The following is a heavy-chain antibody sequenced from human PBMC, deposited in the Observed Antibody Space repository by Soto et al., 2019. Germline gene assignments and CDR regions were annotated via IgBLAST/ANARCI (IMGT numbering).Heavy chain of an antibody. Sequence: SVKVSCKASGGTFSSYTISWVRQAPGQGLEWMGRIIPILGIANYAQKFQGRVTITADKSTSTAYMELSSLRSEDTAVYYCAREGHGDYYEYWGQGTLVTVSS. CDR3: AREGHGDYYEY. CDR2: IIPILGIA. D-gene: IGHD2-8*01. V-gene: IGHV1-69*04. J-gene: IGHJ4*02. CDR1: GGTFSSYT.